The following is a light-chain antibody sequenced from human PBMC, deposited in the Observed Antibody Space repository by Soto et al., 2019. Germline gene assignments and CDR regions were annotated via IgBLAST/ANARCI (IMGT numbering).Light chain of an antibody. CDR3: QQYDTYWT. V-gene: IGKV1-5*03. CDR2: KAS. Sequence: DIQMTQSPSTLSASVGDRVTITCRASQSINNWLAWYQQKPGKAPKLLIYKASNLDIRVPSRFSGSGSGTEFTLTISSLQPDDFATYYCQQYDTYWTFGQGTKVVIK. CDR1: QSINNW. J-gene: IGKJ1*01.